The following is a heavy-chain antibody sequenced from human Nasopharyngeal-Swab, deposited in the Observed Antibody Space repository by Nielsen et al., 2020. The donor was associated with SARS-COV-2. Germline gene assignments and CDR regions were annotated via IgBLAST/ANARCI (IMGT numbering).Heavy chain of an antibody. CDR3: ARDTVGATGTYYYYMDV. V-gene: IGHV1-69*13. CDR2: IIPIFGTA. Sequence: SVKVPCKASGGTFSSYAISWVRQAPGQGLEWMGGIIPIFGTANYAQKFQGRVTITADESTSTAYMELSSLRSEDTAVYYCARDTVGATGTYYYYMDVWGKGTTVTVSS. CDR1: GGTFSSYA. J-gene: IGHJ6*03. D-gene: IGHD1-26*01.